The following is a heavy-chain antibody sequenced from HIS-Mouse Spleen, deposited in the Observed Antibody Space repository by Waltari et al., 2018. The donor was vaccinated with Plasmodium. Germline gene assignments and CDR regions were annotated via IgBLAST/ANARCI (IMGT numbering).Heavy chain of an antibody. D-gene: IGHD6-13*01. CDR1: GFTFSSYW. V-gene: IGHV3-7*01. CDR2: IKQDGSEK. Sequence: EVQLVESGGGLVQPGGSRRLSCAASGFTFSSYWVSWFRQAPGKGLEWVANIKQDGSEKYYVDSVKGRFTISRDNAKNSLYLQMNSLRAEDTAVYYCASSWYWYFDLWGRGTLVTVSS. CDR3: ASSWYWYFDL. J-gene: IGHJ2*01.